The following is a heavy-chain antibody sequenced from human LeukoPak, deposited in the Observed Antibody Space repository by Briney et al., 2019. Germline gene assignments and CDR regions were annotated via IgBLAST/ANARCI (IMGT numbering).Heavy chain of an antibody. CDR3: ARLALSYYYGSSGYNWFDP. D-gene: IGHD3-22*01. J-gene: IGHJ5*02. V-gene: IGHV5-51*01. Sequence: GESLKISCKGSGYSFTSYWIGWVRQMPGKGLEWMGIIYPGDSDTRYSPSFQGQVTISADKSISTAYLQWSNLKASDTAMYYCARLALSYYYGSSGYNWFDPWGQGTLVTVSS. CDR1: GYSFTSYW. CDR2: IYPGDSDT.